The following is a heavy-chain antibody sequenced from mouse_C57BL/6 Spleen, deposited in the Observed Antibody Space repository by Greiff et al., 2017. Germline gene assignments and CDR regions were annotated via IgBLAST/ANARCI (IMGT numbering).Heavy chain of an antibody. CDR2: IYPRDGST. V-gene: IGHV1-78*01. Sequence: VKLQESDAELVKPGASVKISCKVSGYTFTDHTIHWMKQRPEQGLEWIGYIYPRDGSTKYNEKFKGKATLTADKSSSTAYMQLNSLTSKDSAVYFCARDYYGSYWYFDVWGTGTTVTVSS. J-gene: IGHJ1*03. D-gene: IGHD1-1*01. CDR3: ARDYYGSYWYFDV. CDR1: GYTFTDHT.